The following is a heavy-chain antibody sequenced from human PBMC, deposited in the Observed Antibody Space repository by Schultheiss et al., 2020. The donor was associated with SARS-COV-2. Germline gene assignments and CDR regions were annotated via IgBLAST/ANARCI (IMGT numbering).Heavy chain of an antibody. D-gene: IGHD5-18*01. CDR1: GFTVSSNY. CDR2: ISSNGGST. V-gene: IGHV3-64*01. CDR3: ARDTLDSYGLDY. Sequence: GESLKISCAASGFTVSSNYMSWVRQAPGKGLEYVSAISSNGGSTYYANSVKGRFTISRDNSKNTLYLQMGSLRAEDMAVYYCARDTLDSYGLDYWGQGTLVTVSS. J-gene: IGHJ4*02.